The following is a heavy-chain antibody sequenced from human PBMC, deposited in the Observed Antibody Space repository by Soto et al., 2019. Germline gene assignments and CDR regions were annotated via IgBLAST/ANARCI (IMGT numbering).Heavy chain of an antibody. CDR2: IYNTGPS. D-gene: IGHD5-18*01. J-gene: IGHJ4*02. CDR3: AREGRYSYGSGSEY. Sequence: SETLSLTCTVSGGSISSGGYYWSWIRQHPGKALEWIGYIYNTGPSYYNPSLKSRVTISVDTSENQFSLNLRSVTAADTAVYYCAREGRYSYGSGSEYWGRGTLVTVSS. V-gene: IGHV4-31*03. CDR1: GGSISSGGYY.